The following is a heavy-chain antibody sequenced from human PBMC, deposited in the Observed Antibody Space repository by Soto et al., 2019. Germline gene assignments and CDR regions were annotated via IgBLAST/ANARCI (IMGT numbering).Heavy chain of an antibody. V-gene: IGHV2-5*02. CDR2: VYWDDDK. Sequence: ITLEESGPTLVKPTETLTLTCTFSGFSLTTGVGVGWVRQPPGKALEWLALVYWDDDKHYTPSLMSRLTITKDISKGQVVLTMTNMDPVATATYYCATLTADFWGPGTLVTVSS. CDR1: GFSLTTGVG. J-gene: IGHJ4*02. CDR3: ATLTADF.